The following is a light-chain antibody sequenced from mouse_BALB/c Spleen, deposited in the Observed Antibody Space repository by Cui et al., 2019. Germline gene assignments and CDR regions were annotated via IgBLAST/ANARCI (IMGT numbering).Light chain of an antibody. J-gene: IGKJ2*01. CDR1: SSVSY. Sequence: QIVLTQSPEIMSASLGEEITLTCSASSSVSYMHWYQQKSGTSPKLLIYSTSNLASGIPSRFSGSGSGTFYSLTISGVEAEDAADYYCHQWSSYPTFGGGTKLEIK. CDR2: STS. V-gene: IGKV4-80*01. CDR3: HQWSSYPT.